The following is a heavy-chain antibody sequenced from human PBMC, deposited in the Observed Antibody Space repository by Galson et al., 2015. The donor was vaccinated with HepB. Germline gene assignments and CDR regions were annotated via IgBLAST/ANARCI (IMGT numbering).Heavy chain of an antibody. D-gene: IGHD4-17*01. Sequence: SVKVSCKASGYTFTSYDINWVRQATGQGLEWMGWMNPNSGNTGYAQKFQGRVTMTRNTSISTAYMELSSLRSEDTAVYYCASRIPSDYGDPARLRLWYFDLWGRGTLVTVSS. CDR1: GYTFTSYD. CDR2: MNPNSGNT. CDR3: ASRIPSDYGDPARLRLWYFDL. J-gene: IGHJ2*01. V-gene: IGHV1-8*01.